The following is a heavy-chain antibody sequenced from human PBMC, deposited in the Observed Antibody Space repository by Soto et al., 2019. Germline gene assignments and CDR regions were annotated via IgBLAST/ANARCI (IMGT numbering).Heavy chain of an antibody. CDR2: INYSGST. J-gene: IGHJ6*02. CDR3: ARRNYFYALDV. CDR1: GGSFSGYY. V-gene: IGHV4-34*01. Sequence: PSETVSLTXAVSGGSFSGYYWGWVRQPPGKGLEWVGEINYSGSTNYNPSLKRRVTISVDTSKNQVSLKVTSVTAADTAMYYCARRNYFYALDVWGQGTTVTVSS.